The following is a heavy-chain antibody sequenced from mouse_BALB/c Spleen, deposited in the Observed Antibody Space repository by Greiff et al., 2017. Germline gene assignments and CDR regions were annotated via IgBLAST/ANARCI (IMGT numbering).Heavy chain of an antibody. CDR2: IDPANGNT. J-gene: IGHJ2*01. Sequence: EVQLQQSGAELVKPGASVKLSCTASGFNFNDTFMHWVKQRPEQGLEWIGRIDPANGNTKYDPKFQGKATITADTSSNTAYLQLSSLTSEDTAVYYCARSSGLDIDDWGQGTTLTVSS. V-gene: IGHV14-3*02. CDR3: ARSSGLDIDD. CDR1: GFNFNDTF.